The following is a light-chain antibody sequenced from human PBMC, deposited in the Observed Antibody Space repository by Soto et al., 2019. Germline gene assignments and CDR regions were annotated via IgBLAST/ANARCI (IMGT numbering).Light chain of an antibody. CDR2: EVR. CDR3: SSYTSSSTWL. Sequence: QSALTQPASVSGSPGQSITLSCTGTSSDVGAYTYVSWYQQHPGKAPKLMIYEVRNRPSGVYNRFSGSKSANTAYLPISGVQAGDEADYYCSSYTSSSTWLFGGGTKLTGL. V-gene: IGLV2-14*03. CDR1: SSDVGAYTY. J-gene: IGLJ3*02.